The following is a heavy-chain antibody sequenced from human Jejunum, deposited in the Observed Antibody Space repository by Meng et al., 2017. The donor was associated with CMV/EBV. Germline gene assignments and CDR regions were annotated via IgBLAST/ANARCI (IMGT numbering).Heavy chain of an antibody. D-gene: IGHD6-6*01. CDR3: DASDY. Sequence: SLCLSCAASGFSFRNFDMSWARQAPGKGLEWVATITGSGSRTHYADSVKGRFTISRDNSKNTLYLQINSLRVEDTAIYYCDASDYWGQGTQVTVSS. V-gene: IGHV3-23*01. CDR2: ITGSGSRT. CDR1: GFSFRNFD. J-gene: IGHJ4*02.